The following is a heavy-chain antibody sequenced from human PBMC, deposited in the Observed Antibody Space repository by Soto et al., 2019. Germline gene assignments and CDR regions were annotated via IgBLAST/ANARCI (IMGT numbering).Heavy chain of an antibody. D-gene: IGHD6-13*01. CDR2: IGTAGDT. CDR1: GFTFIGFD. J-gene: IGHJ4*02. V-gene: IGHV3-13*01. CDR3: AKSQEIGTHFFDS. Sequence: WGSLRLSCEASGFTFIGFDIHCCRQPTGKGLEWVSSIGTAGDTYYAVSVKGRFTISRDNAKNSLSLQMNSLRAGDMAVYFCAKSQEIGTHFFDSWGQGTQVTVSS.